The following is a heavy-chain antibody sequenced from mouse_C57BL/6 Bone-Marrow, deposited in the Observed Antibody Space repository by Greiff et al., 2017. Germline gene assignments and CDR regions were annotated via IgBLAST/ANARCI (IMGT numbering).Heavy chain of an antibody. J-gene: IGHJ4*01. CDR3: ARGGKLRRMDY. Sequence: QVQLQQPGAELVRPGTSVKLSCKASGYTFTSYWMHWVKQRPGQGLEWIGVIDPSDSYTNYNQKFKGKATLTVDTSSSTAYMQLSSLTSEDSAVYYCARGGKLRRMDYWGQGTSVTVSS. CDR1: GYTFTSYW. V-gene: IGHV1-59*01. CDR2: IDPSDSYT. D-gene: IGHD2-4*01.